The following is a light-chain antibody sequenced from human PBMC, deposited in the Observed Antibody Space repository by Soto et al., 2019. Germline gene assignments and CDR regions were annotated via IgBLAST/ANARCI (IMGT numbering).Light chain of an antibody. Sequence: QSALTQPASVSGSPGQSITISCTGASSDIGGHNYVSWYQQHPGKAPQLMIYDVSNRPSGVSNRFSGSKSGNTASLTISGLQDDDEADYYCSSYITSSSLFAFGTGTKLTVL. J-gene: IGLJ1*01. CDR3: SSYITSSSLFA. CDR1: SSDIGGHNY. V-gene: IGLV2-14*03. CDR2: DVS.